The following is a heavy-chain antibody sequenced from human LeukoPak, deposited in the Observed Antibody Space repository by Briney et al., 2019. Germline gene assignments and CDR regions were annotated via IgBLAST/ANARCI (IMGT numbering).Heavy chain of an antibody. CDR2: IYYSGST. J-gene: IGHJ4*02. CDR3: ASYYSGSYYFDY. Sequence: SETLSLTCTVSGVSISSYYWSWIRQPPGKGLEWIGYIYYSGSTNYNPSLKSRVTISVDTSKNQFSLKLSSVTAADTAVYYCASYYSGSYYFDYWGQGTLVTVSS. D-gene: IGHD1-26*01. CDR1: GVSISSYY. V-gene: IGHV4-59*01.